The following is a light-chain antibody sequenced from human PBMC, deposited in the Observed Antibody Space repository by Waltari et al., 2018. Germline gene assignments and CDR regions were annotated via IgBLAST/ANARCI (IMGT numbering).Light chain of an antibody. V-gene: IGLV3-19*01. CDR2: GPD. CDR1: SLRRNY. Sequence: SSDLTQDPSLSVALGQTVRSTCQCDSLRRNYASWYQQRPGQAPTLVLYGPDNRPSGIPDRFSGSTSGNTASLTIPGAQAEDEADYYCHSRETFSTRLFGGGTRLAV. J-gene: IGLJ2*01. CDR3: HSRETFSTRL.